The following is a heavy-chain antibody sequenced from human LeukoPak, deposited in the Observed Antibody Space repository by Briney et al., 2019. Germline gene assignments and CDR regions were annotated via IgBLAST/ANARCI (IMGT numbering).Heavy chain of an antibody. CDR2: ISGSGSRI. J-gene: IGHJ5*02. V-gene: IGHV3-11*01. D-gene: IGHD2-2*01. CDR1: GFTFSDYY. Sequence: GGSLRLSCVASGFTFSDYYMNWVRQAPGKGLEWISYISGSGSRINYADPVKGRFTISRDNAKNSLFLQMNSLRFEDPAVYYCARDLSLAGSIEGMPGARVSPPGGWFDPWGQGTLVIVSS. CDR3: ARDLSLAGSIEGMPGARVSPPGGWFDP.